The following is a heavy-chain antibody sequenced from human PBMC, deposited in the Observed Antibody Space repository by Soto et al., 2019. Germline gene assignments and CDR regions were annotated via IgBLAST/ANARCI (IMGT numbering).Heavy chain of an antibody. CDR3: ARDYCGGDCTYYYGMDV. D-gene: IGHD2-21*02. V-gene: IGHV1-69*13. CDR1: GGTFTSYA. Sequence: SVKVSCKASGGTFTSYAINWVRQAPGQGLEWMGGIIPIFGTANYAQKFQGRVTITADESTSTAYMELSSLRSEDTAVYYCARDYCGGDCTYYYGMDVWGQGTTVTVSS. J-gene: IGHJ6*02. CDR2: IIPIFGTA.